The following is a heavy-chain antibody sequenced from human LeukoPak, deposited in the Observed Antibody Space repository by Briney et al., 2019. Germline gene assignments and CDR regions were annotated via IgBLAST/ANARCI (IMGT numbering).Heavy chain of an antibody. D-gene: IGHD6-6*01. CDR2: ISWDGGST. Sequence: GGSLRLSCAASGFTFDDYAMHWVRQAPGKGLEWVSLISWDGGSTYYADSVKGRFTISRDNSKNSLYLQMNSLRAEDTALYYCAKDMSVAARPRASFMDVWGKGTTVTVSS. CDR3: AKDMSVAARPRASFMDV. J-gene: IGHJ6*03. V-gene: IGHV3-43D*03. CDR1: GFTFDDYA.